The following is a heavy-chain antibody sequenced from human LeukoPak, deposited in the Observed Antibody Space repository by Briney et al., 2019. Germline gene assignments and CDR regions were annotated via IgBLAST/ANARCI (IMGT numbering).Heavy chain of an antibody. V-gene: IGHV4-59*01. D-gene: IGHD3-16*01. J-gene: IGHJ6*03. CDR3: ARETSQKGAHYMDA. Sequence: SETLSLTCTVSGGSISSYYWSWIRQPPGKGLKWIGNIYYSGYTTYSPSLRSRVTISVDTSKNQFSLKLSSVTAADTAVYYCARETSQKGAHYMDAWGKGTTITISS. CDR2: IYYSGYT. CDR1: GGSISSYY.